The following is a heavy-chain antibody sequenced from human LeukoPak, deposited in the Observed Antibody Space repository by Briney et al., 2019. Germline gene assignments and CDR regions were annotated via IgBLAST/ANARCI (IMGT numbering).Heavy chain of an antibody. J-gene: IGHJ5*02. CDR3: AREGRGYCSGGSCPRGFDP. CDR1: GGSISSGGYY. D-gene: IGHD2-15*01. Sequence: TLSLTCTVSGGSISSGGYYWSWIRQHPGKGLEWIGYIYYSGSTYYNPSLKSRVTISVDTSKNQFSLKLSSVTAADTAVYYCAREGRGYCSGGSCPRGFDPWGQGTLVTVSS. CDR2: IYYSGST. V-gene: IGHV4-31*03.